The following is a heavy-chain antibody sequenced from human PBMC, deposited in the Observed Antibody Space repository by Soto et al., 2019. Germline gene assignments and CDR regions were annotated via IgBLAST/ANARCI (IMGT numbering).Heavy chain of an antibody. V-gene: IGHV3-23*01. CDR3: AKNQGVELVPLATVDWFDP. CDR1: GFIFENFG. D-gene: IGHD1-26*01. Sequence: SLRLSCADSGFIFENFGMSWVRQAPEKGLEWISSISGSGFKKYYADSVKGRFTISRDNSKSTVYLELNNLSAEDTAVYHCAKNQGVELVPLATVDWFDPWGQGSVVTVSS. CDR2: ISGSGFKK. J-gene: IGHJ5*02.